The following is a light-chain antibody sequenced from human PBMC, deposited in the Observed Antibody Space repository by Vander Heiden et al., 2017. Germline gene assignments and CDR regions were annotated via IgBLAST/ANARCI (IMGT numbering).Light chain of an antibody. CDR3: QQSSTAPLT. J-gene: IGKJ4*01. CDR2: WAS. CDR1: QSVLYSSNNKNY. V-gene: IGKV4-1*01. Sequence: DILMTQSPDYLAVSLGERATINCKSSQSVLYSSNNKNYLAWYQQIPGQPPKLLINWASTRESGVPDRFSGSGSGTDFTLTISSLQAEDVAVYYCQQSSTAPLTFGGGTKVEIK.